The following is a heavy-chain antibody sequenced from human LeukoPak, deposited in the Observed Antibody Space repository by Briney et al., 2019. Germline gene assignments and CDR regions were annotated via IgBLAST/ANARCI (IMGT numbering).Heavy chain of an antibody. V-gene: IGHV1-69*05. CDR2: IIPIFGTA. Sequence: ASVKVSCKASGGTFSSYAISWVRQAPGQGLEWMGGIIPIFGTANYAQKFQGRVTITTDESTSTAYMELSSLRSEDTAVYYCANGHYYDRYYFDYWGQGTLVTVSS. J-gene: IGHJ4*02. D-gene: IGHD3-22*01. CDR3: ANGHYYDRYYFDY. CDR1: GGTFSSYA.